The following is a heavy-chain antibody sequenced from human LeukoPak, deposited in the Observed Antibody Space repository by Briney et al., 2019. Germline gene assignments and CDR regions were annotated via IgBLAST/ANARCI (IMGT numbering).Heavy chain of an antibody. CDR1: GGSISSYY. Sequence: SETLSLTCTVSGGSISSYYWSWIRQPPGKGLEWIGYIYYSGSTNYNPSLKSRVTISVDTSKNQFSLKLSSVTAADTAVYYCARDRGYDILTGYYTGHWFDPWGQGTLVTVSS. V-gene: IGHV4-59*01. D-gene: IGHD3-9*01. CDR3: ARDRGYDILTGYYTGHWFDP. J-gene: IGHJ5*02. CDR2: IYYSGST.